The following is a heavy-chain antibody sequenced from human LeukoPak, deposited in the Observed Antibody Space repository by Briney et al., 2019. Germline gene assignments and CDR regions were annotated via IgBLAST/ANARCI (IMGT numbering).Heavy chain of an antibody. V-gene: IGHV3-21*04. CDR1: GFTFSSYS. Sequence: GGSLRLSCAASGFTFSSYSMNWVRQAPGKGLEWVSSISSSSSYIYYADSVKGRFTISRDNAKNSLYLQMNSLRAEDTAVYYCARDFIVATIAWFDPWGQGTLVTVSS. CDR2: ISSSSSYI. CDR3: ARDFIVATIAWFDP. D-gene: IGHD5-12*01. J-gene: IGHJ5*02.